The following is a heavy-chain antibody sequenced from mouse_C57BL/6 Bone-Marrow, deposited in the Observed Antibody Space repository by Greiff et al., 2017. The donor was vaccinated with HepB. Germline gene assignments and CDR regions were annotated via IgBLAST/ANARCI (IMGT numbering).Heavy chain of an antibody. CDR1: GFNIKDDY. Sequence: EVQGVESGAELVRPGASVKLSCTASGFNIKDDYMHWVKQSPGQGLEWIGWIDPENGDTEYASKCQGKATITADTSSNTAYLQLSSLTSEDTAVYYCTTMMDYWGQGTAVTVSS. CDR2: IDPENGDT. J-gene: IGHJ4*01. CDR3: TTMMDY. V-gene: IGHV14-4*01.